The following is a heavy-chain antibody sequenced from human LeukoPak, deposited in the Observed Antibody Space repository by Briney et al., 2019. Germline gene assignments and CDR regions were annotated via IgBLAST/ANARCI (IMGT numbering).Heavy chain of an antibody. CDR2: ISSSSSYI. D-gene: IGHD3-3*01. Sequence: GGSLRLSCAASGFTFSSYSMNWVRQAPGKGLEWVSSISSSSSYIYYADSVKGRFTISRDNAKNSLYLQMNSLRAEDTAVYYCARDLHYDFWSGYYTGDVDYFDYWGQGTLFTVSS. V-gene: IGHV3-21*01. J-gene: IGHJ4*02. CDR1: GFTFSSYS. CDR3: ARDLHYDFWSGYYTGDVDYFDY.